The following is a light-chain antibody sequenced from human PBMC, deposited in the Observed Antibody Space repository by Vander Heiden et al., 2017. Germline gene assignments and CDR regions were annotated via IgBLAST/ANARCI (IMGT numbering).Light chain of an antibody. V-gene: IGKV3-20*01. Sequence: DIVLTQSPDILSLSPGERAILSCRASQSVNTNFLAWYQQKPGQAPRLLMSGASTRATGVPDRFSGSGSGTDFTLIISRLESEDCAVYFCQQYGTSPVTFGQGTRLELK. CDR3: QQYGTSPVT. CDR2: GAS. CDR1: QSVNTNF. J-gene: IGKJ5*01.